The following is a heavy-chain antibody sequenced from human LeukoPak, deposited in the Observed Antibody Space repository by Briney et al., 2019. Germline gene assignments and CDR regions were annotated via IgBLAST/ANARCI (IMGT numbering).Heavy chain of an antibody. CDR2: INPNSGGK. J-gene: IGHJ4*02. V-gene: IGHV1-2*04. D-gene: IGHD3-16*01. CDR1: GYTFTCYY. CDR3: ARRKGEPNIFDY. Sequence: ASVKVSCKASGYTFTCYYIHWVRQAPGQGLEWMGRINPNSGGKNYAQKFQGWVTMNRDRTISKAYMDMRKLTSDDTAVYYCARRKGEPNIFDYWGQGTLVTVSS.